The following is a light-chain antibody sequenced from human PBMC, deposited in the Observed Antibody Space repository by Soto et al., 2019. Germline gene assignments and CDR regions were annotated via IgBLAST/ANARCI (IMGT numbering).Light chain of an antibody. CDR2: DAS. Sequence: DIQMTQSPSSLSASVGDRVIITCQASQDISNYLNWYQQKPGKAPKLLIYDASTLETGVPSRFSGSGSGTDFTFTINSLQPEDIATYYCQQYDSLQWTFGQGTKVEIK. J-gene: IGKJ1*01. CDR1: QDISNY. V-gene: IGKV1-33*01. CDR3: QQYDSLQWT.